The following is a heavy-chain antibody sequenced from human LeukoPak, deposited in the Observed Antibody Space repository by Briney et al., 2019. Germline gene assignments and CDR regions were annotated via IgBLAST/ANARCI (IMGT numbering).Heavy chain of an antibody. CDR3: ARDLLIRYFDWSYYYYYGMDV. CDR1: GYTFTSYY. CDR2: INPSGGST. J-gene: IGHJ6*02. D-gene: IGHD3-9*01. Sequence: GASVKVSCKASGYTFTSYYMHWVRQAPGQGLEWMGIINPSGGSTSYAQKFQGRVNKTRDTSTSTVYMELSSLRSEDTAVYYCARDLLIRYFDWSYYYYYGMDVWGQGTTVTVSS. V-gene: IGHV1-46*01.